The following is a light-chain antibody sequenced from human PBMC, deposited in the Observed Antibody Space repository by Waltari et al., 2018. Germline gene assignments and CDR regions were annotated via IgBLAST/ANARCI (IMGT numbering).Light chain of an antibody. CDR2: DVN. J-gene: IGLJ3*02. CDR3: CSYEGSATLV. Sequence: QSALTQPASVSGSPGQSITISCTGTSSDIGGYNYVSWYQQHPGKAPKVIIHDVNKRPSGVASRFSGSKSGNTASMTISGLQAEDEADYQCCSYEGSATLVFGGGTKLTVL. CDR1: SSDIGGYNY. V-gene: IGLV2-23*02.